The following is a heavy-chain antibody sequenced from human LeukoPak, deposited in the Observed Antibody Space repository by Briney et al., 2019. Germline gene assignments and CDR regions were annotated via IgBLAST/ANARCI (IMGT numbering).Heavy chain of an antibody. CDR1: RFSFSDYA. J-gene: IGHJ3*02. CDR3: ARIVYSSGWRLKLDAFDI. V-gene: IGHV3-11*04. Sequence: GGSLRLSCAASRFSFSDYAMSWVRQAPGKGLEWVSYISSSGSTIYYADSVKGRFTISRDNAKNSLYLQMNSLRAEDTAVYYCARIVYSSGWRLKLDAFDIWGQGTMVTVSS. D-gene: IGHD6-19*01. CDR2: ISSSGSTI.